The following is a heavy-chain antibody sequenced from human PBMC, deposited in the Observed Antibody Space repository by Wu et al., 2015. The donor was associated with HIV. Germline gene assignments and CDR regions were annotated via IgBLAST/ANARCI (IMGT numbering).Heavy chain of an antibody. D-gene: IGHD2-8*02. Sequence: QGQLVQSGAEVRKPGSSVKVSCKSSGFIFNNYGISWVRQAPGQGLDWMGGIIPGFGPPLYAPNFQDRVTITADESTNTVYLELSSLISEDTAVYYCARDLCVRGVCYRSPGDWFDPWGQGTLVTVSS. CDR3: ARDLCVRGVCYRSPGDWFDP. CDR2: IIPGFGPP. CDR1: GFIFNNYG. V-gene: IGHV1-69*12. J-gene: IGHJ5*02.